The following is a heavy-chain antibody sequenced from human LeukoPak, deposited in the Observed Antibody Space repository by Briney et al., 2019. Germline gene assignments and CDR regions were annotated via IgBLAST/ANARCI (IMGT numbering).Heavy chain of an antibody. D-gene: IGHD5-24*01. V-gene: IGHV3-48*03. Sequence: GGSLRLSCAASGFTFSSYEMNWVRQAPGKGLEWVSYIDSSGSTIHYADSVKGRFTISRDNAKNSLYLQMNSLRAEDTAVYHCARTKELSTISYFDSWGQGTLVTVSS. CDR1: GFTFSSYE. CDR2: IDSSGSTI. CDR3: ARTKELSTISYFDS. J-gene: IGHJ4*02.